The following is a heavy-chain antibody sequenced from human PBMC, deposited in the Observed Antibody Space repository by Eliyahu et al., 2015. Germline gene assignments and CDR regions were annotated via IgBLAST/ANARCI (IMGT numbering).Heavy chain of an antibody. CDR2: IDSSGKTT. CDR1: GFRFSNYE. D-gene: IGHD3-10*01. CDR3: ARDTRGFEEILCDL. V-gene: IGHV3-48*03. Sequence: EAQMVESGGGLAQPGGSLRLSCAASGFRFSNYEMNWIRQAPGKGLEWLSYIDSSGKTTYYAGSVRGRFTISRDNAENSLFLQMNSLRADDTATYYCARDTRGFEEILCDLWGQGIQVTVSS. J-gene: IGHJ5*02.